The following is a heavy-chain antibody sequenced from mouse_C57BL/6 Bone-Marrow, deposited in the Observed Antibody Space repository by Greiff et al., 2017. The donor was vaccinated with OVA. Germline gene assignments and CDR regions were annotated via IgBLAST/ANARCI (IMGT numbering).Heavy chain of an antibody. CDR1: GFSFNTYA. Sequence: EVKLMESGGGLVQPKGSLKLSCAASGFSFNTYAMNWVRQAPGKGLEWVARIRSKSNNYATYYADSVKDRFTISRDDSKSMLYLQMNNLKTEDTAMYYCVRDGYYRYFDVWGTGTTVTVSS. CDR3: VRDGYYRYFDV. CDR2: IRSKSNNYAT. D-gene: IGHD2-3*01. J-gene: IGHJ1*03. V-gene: IGHV10-1*01.